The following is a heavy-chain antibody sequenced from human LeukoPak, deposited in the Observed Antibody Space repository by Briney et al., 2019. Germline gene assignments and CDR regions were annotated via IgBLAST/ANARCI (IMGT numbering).Heavy chain of an antibody. V-gene: IGHV3-21*01. Sequence: GGSLRLSCAGSGFTFSGYAMNWVRQAPGKGLEWVSFMSSSSSYIYYGDSVKGRFTISRDNARKSVYLQMNSLRAEDTAVYYCARGIMTPYYFDYWGQGVLVAVS. J-gene: IGHJ4*02. D-gene: IGHD2-15*01. CDR3: ARGIMTPYYFDY. CDR2: MSSSSSYI. CDR1: GFTFSGYA.